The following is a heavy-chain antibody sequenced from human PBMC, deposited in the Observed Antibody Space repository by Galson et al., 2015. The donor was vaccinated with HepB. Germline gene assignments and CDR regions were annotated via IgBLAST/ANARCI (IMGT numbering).Heavy chain of an antibody. J-gene: IGHJ4*02. CDR3: AKSYYYDSSGHYPFDY. CDR1: GFTVSGNY. V-gene: IGHV3-53*01. CDR2: IHSGGST. Sequence: SLRLSCAASGFTVSGNYMTWVRQAPGKGLEWVSIIHSGGSTYYADSVKGRFTISRVNSQNTIYLQMNSLRADDTAAYYCAKSYYYDSSGHYPFDYWGRGTLVTVSS. D-gene: IGHD3-22*01.